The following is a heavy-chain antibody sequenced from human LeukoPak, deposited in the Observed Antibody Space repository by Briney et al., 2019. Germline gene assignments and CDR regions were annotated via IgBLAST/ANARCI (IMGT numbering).Heavy chain of an antibody. CDR3: ARTEYSSSSGGFDP. CDR2: INPNSGGT. D-gene: IGHD6-6*01. CDR1: GYTFTGYY. Sequence: ASVKVSCKASGYTFTGYYMYWVRQAPGQGLEWMGWINPNSGGTCYAQKFQGRVTMTRDTSISTGYMELSRLRSDDTAVYYCARTEYSSSSGGFDPWGQGTLVTVSS. J-gene: IGHJ5*02. V-gene: IGHV1-2*02.